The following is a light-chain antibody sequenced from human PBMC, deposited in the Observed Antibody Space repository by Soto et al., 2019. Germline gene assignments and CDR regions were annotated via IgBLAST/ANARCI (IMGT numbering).Light chain of an antibody. CDR2: DAS. V-gene: IGKV3-11*01. CDR1: QSVSSS. Sequence: IVLSQSAAAVSLSPGERATLSCGASQSVSSSLAWYQQKPGQAPRLLISDASNRATGIPARFSGSGSGTDFTLTISSLEPEDFAVYYCQQRSNWPPITLGQGSRLE. J-gene: IGKJ5*01. CDR3: QQRSNWPPIT.